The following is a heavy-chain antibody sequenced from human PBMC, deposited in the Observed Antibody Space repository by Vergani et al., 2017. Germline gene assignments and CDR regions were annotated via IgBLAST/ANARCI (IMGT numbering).Heavy chain of an antibody. CDR2: INPNSGDT. J-gene: IGHJ6*02. Sequence: QVQLVQSGAEVKKPGASVEVSCKASGYTFTGYYMHWVRQAPGQGLEWMGWINPNSGDTNYAQKFQGRVTMTRDTSISTAYMALGRLRSDDTAVYYCARGDDILXGYYRNYYYYGMDVWGQGTTVTVSS. V-gene: IGHV1-2*02. CDR1: GYTFTGYY. D-gene: IGHD3-9*01. CDR3: ARGDDILXGYYRNYYYYGMDV.